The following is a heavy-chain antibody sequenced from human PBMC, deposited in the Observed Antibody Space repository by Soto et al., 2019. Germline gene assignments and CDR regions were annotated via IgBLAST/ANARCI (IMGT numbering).Heavy chain of an antibody. CDR3: AREDRDRETGLVPAAIDGMDV. CDR2: IIPIFGIP. V-gene: IGHV1-69*08. CDR1: GGTFSRYS. J-gene: IGHJ6*02. Sequence: QVQLVQSGAEVKKPGSSVKVSCKASGGTFSRYSITWVRQAPGHGLEWIGRIIPIFGIPTYAQKFQGRVTFTEDESTRTAYMELSSLRSDDTAVYYCAREDRDRETGLVPAAIDGMDVWGQGTTVTVSS. D-gene: IGHD2-2*01.